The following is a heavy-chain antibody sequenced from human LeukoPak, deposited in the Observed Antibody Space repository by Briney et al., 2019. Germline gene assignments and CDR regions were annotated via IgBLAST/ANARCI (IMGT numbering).Heavy chain of an antibody. D-gene: IGHD1-1*01. J-gene: IGHJ4*02. V-gene: IGHV3-11*01. CDR3: ARDLGTQEYFDY. CDR1: GFTFSDYY. Sequence: GGSLRLSCAASGFTFSDYYMSWIRQAPGKGLEWISYISSSGRITHYTDSVKGRFTIPRDNAKNSLYLVMDSLRAEDTAVYFCARDLGTQEYFDYWGQGSRVSVSS. CDR2: ISSSGRIT.